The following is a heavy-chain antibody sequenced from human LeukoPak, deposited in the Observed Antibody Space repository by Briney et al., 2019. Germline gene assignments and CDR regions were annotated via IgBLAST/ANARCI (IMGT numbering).Heavy chain of an antibody. D-gene: IGHD1-26*01. CDR3: ARAPLGGGPIDAFDI. CDR2: IYTSGST. V-gene: IGHV4-61*02. J-gene: IGHJ3*02. Sequence: PSETLSLTCTVSGGSLTSGSSYWSWLRQPAGKGLEWIGRIYTSGSTNYNPSPKSRVTISVDTSKNQFSLKLSSVTAADTAVYYCARAPLGGGPIDAFDIWGQGTMVTVSS. CDR1: GGSLTSGSSY.